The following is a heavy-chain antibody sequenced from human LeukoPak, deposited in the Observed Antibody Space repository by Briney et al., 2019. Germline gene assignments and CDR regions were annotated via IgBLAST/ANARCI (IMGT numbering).Heavy chain of an antibody. CDR3: ARDYYDSSGYYWWYFDY. D-gene: IGHD3-22*01. CDR1: GGSISSYY. Sequence: PSETLSLTCTVSGGSISSYYWSWIRQPAGKGLEWIGRIYTSGSTNYNPSLKNRVTMSVDTSKNQFSLKLSSVTAADTAVYYCARDYYDSSGYYWWYFDYWGQGTLVTVSS. V-gene: IGHV4-4*07. J-gene: IGHJ4*02. CDR2: IYTSGST.